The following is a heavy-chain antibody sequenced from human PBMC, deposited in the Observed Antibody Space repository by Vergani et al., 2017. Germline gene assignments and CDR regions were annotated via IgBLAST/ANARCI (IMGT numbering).Heavy chain of an antibody. D-gene: IGHD1-26*01. CDR1: GGSISSYY. CDR2: IYTSGST. J-gene: IGHJ5*02. CDR3: ARDLGWELLHWFDP. V-gene: IGHV4-4*07. Sequence: QVQLQESGPGLVKPSETLSLTCTVSGGSISSYYWSWIRQPAGKGLEWIGRIYTSGSTYYNPSLKSRVTMSVDTSKNQFSLKLSSVTAADTAVYYCARDLGWELLHWFDPWGQGTLVTVSS.